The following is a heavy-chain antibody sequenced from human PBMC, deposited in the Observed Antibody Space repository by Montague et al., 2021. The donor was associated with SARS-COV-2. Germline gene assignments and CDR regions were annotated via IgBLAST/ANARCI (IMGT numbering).Heavy chain of an antibody. D-gene: IGHD2-8*01. CDR3: ARDDPYCTNGVCYTGNWFDP. Sequence: CAISGDSASSNSAAWNWIRQSPSRGLEWLGRTYYRSKWYNDYAVSVKSRITINPDTSKNQFSLQLNSVTPEDTAVYYCARDDPYCTNGVCYTGNWFDPWGQGTLVTVSP. CDR2: TYYRSKWYN. CDR1: GDSASSNSAA. V-gene: IGHV6-1*01. J-gene: IGHJ5*02.